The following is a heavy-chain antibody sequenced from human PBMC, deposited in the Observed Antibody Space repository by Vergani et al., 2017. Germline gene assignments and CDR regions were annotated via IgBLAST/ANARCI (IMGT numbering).Heavy chain of an antibody. CDR2: IIPILGIA. Sequence: QVQLVQSGAEVKKPGSSVKVSCKASGGTFSSYTISWVRQAPGQGLEWMGRIIPILGIANYAQKFQGRVTITADKSTSTAYMELSSLRSEDTAVYYCARAAALGDYYYYGMDVWGQGTTVTVSS. D-gene: IGHD6-25*01. CDR1: GGTFSSYT. V-gene: IGHV1-69*09. CDR3: ARAAALGDYYYYGMDV. J-gene: IGHJ6*02.